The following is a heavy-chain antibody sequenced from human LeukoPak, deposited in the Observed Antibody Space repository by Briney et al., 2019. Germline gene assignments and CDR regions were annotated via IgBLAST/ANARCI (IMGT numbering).Heavy chain of an antibody. Sequence: ASVKVSCKASGYTFTSYAMHWVRQAPGQRLEWRGWINAGNGNTKYSQKFQGRVTITRDTSASTAYMERSSLRSEDTAVYYCARDLAEASAFDIWGQGTMVTVSS. CDR1: GYTFTSYA. CDR3: ARDLAEASAFDI. J-gene: IGHJ3*02. CDR2: INAGNGNT. V-gene: IGHV1-3*01.